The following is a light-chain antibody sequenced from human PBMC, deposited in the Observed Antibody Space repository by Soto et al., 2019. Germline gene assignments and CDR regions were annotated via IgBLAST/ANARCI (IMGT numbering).Light chain of an antibody. CDR2: GAS. CDR1: QSVSSN. CDR3: QQQNNWPPWT. V-gene: IGKV3-15*01. Sequence: EIVMTQSPATLSLSPGERATLSCRASQSVSSNLAWYQQKPGQAPRLLIYGASTRATGIPARFSGSGSGTDFTLTISSLEPEDFAVYYCQQQNNWPPWTFGQGTKVEIK. J-gene: IGKJ1*01.